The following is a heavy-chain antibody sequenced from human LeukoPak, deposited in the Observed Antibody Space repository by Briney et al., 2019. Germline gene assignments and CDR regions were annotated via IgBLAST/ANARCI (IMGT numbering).Heavy chain of an antibody. Sequence: GASVTVSCKASGYTFTGYYMHWVRQAPGQGLEWMGWINPNSGGTNYAQKFQGRVTMTRDTSISTAYMELSRLRSDDTAVYYCARGPYGSGSYGMDVWGQGTTVTVSS. CDR1: GYTFTGYY. CDR3: ARGPYGSGSYGMDV. V-gene: IGHV1-2*02. J-gene: IGHJ6*02. D-gene: IGHD3-10*01. CDR2: INPNSGGT.